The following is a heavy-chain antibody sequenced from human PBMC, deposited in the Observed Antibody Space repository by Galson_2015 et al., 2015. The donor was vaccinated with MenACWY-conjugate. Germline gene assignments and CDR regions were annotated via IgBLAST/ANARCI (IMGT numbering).Heavy chain of an antibody. CDR3: TRAHAATRYFYS. Sequence: SLRLSCAGSGFTFSDHYMDWIRQAPGKGLEWVTRSRNKASSYSTEYAAYVKGRFTVSRDESGNTLYLEMSGLKSEDTAVYFCTRAHAATRYFYSWGQGTLSPSP. V-gene: IGHV3-72*01. J-gene: IGHJ4*02. CDR2: SRNKASSYST. D-gene: IGHD1-1*01. CDR1: GFTFSDHY.